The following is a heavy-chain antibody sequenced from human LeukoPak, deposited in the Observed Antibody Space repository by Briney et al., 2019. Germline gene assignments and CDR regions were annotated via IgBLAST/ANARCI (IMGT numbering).Heavy chain of an antibody. CDR1: GFTFSSYA. J-gene: IGHJ3*01. D-gene: IGHD5-24*01. CDR2: ISGSGGST. CDR3: AKDIQLST. Sequence: PGGSLRLSCSASGFTFSSYAMHWVRQAPGKGLEWVSAISGSGGSTFYADSVKGRFTISRDNSKNTLFLQMNSLRVEDTAIYYCAKDIQLSTWGLGTRVTVSS. V-gene: IGHV3-23*01.